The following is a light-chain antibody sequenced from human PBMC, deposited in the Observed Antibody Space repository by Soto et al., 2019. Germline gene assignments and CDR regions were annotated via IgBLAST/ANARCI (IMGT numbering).Light chain of an antibody. J-gene: IGKJ2*01. CDR3: QQYDNSLYT. Sequence: ENVLTQSPGTLSLSPGERATLSCRASQSVDSSYLAWYQQKPGQAPRLLIYGTSTRATGISDRFSGSGSGTDFALTINRLEPEDFAVYYCQQYDNSLYTFGQGTRLDIK. V-gene: IGKV3-20*01. CDR1: QSVDSSY. CDR2: GTS.